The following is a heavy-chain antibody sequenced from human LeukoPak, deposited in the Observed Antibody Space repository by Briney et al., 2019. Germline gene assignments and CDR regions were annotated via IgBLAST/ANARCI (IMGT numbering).Heavy chain of an antibody. J-gene: IGHJ6*03. Sequence: SETLSLTCTVSGGSISSYYWSWIRQPPGKGLEWIGYIYYSGSTNYNPFLKSRVTISVDTSKNQFSLKLSSVTAADTAVYYCAIDSGSYPYGYYYMDVWGKGTTVTVSS. CDR1: GGSISSYY. D-gene: IGHD1-26*01. CDR2: IYYSGST. V-gene: IGHV4-59*12. CDR3: AIDSGSYPYGYYYMDV.